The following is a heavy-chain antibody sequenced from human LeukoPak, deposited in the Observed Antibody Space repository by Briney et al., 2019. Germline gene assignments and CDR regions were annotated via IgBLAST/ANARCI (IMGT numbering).Heavy chain of an antibody. CDR2: FDPEDGET. V-gene: IGHV1-24*01. J-gene: IGHJ4*02. D-gene: IGHD3-10*01. Sequence: GASVKVSCKVSGYTLTELSMHWVRQAPGKGLEXXXGFDPEDGETIYAQKFQGRVTMTEDTSTDTAYMELSSLRSEDTAVYYCATEISPGLMVRGVYWGQGTLVTVSS. CDR3: ATEISPGLMVRGVY. CDR1: GYTLTELS.